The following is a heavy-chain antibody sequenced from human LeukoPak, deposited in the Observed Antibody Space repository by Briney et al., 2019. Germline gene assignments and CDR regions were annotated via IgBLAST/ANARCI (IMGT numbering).Heavy chain of an antibody. CDR2: INPNSGGT. CDR3: ARVSPVGY. Sequence: GASVKVSCKASGYTFTSYDINWVRQAPGQGLEWMGWINPNSGGTNYAQKFQGRVTMTRDTSISTAYMELSRLRSDDTAVYYCARVSPVGYWGQGTLVTVSS. V-gene: IGHV1-2*02. J-gene: IGHJ4*02. CDR1: GYTFTSYD.